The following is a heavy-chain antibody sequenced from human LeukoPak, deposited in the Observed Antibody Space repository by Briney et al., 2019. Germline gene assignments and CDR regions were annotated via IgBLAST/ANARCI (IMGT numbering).Heavy chain of an antibody. V-gene: IGHV3-30*03. Sequence: GGSLRLSCAASGFPFSSYGIHWVRQAPGKGLEWVAVISHGGSYQNYADSVKGRFTISRDNSKNMVFLQMNSLSAEDTAVYYCARTREQWQVLDYWGQGTLVTVSS. J-gene: IGHJ4*02. CDR1: GFPFSSYG. CDR3: ARTREQWQVLDY. D-gene: IGHD6-19*01. CDR2: ISHGGSYQ.